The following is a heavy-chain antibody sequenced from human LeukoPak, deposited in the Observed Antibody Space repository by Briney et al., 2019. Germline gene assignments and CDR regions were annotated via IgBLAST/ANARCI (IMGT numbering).Heavy chain of an antibody. CDR1: GFAFSTYS. CDR2: IGSSSTI. V-gene: IGHV3-48*04. CDR3: ARVGRRGYTKDY. J-gene: IGHJ4*02. D-gene: IGHD5-12*01. Sequence: SGGSLRLSCAASGFAFSTYSIDWVRQAPGKGLEWLSYIGSSSTIYYADSVKGRFTVSRDNAENLVYLQMNSLGAEDTAVYYCARVGRRGYTKDYWGQRTLVTVAS.